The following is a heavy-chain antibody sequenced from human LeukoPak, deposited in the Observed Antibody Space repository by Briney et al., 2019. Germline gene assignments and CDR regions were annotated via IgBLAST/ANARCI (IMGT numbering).Heavy chain of an antibody. CDR1: GFTFTGYW. J-gene: IGHJ3*02. CDR3: ARVVGGGMYSGSYWTAFDI. Sequence: KSGGSLRLSCAASGFTFTGYWMNWVRQAPGKGLEWVSSISSSSSYIYYADSVKGRFTISRDNAKNSLYLQMNSLRAEDTAVYYCARVVGGGMYSGSYWTAFDIWGQGTMVTVSS. D-gene: IGHD1-26*01. V-gene: IGHV3-21*01. CDR2: ISSSSSYI.